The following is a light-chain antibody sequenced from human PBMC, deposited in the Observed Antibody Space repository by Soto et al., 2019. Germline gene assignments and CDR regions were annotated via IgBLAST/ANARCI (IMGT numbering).Light chain of an antibody. CDR3: CQYAGSYTSV. CDR1: SSDGGGYDY. CDR2: DVS. J-gene: IGLJ1*01. V-gene: IGLV2-11*01. Sequence: QSALTQPRSVSGSPGQSGTISCTGTSSDGGGYDYVSWYQQNPGKAPKLLIYDVSKRPSGVPDCFSGSKSGNTASLAISGLQAEDEADYDCCQYAGSYTSVFGTGTKLTVL.